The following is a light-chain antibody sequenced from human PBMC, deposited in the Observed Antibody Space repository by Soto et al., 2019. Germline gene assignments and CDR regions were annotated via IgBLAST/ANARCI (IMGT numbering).Light chain of an antibody. CDR2: AAS. V-gene: IGKV1-9*01. CDR3: QQLNSYPLT. J-gene: IGKJ4*01. Sequence: DIQLTQSPSFLSASVGDRVTITCRASQGISSYLAWYQQKPGKAPKLLIYAASTLQSGVPSRFSGSGSGTKFTLTISSLQPEDFATYYCQQLNSYPLTFGAGTKVQIK. CDR1: QGISSY.